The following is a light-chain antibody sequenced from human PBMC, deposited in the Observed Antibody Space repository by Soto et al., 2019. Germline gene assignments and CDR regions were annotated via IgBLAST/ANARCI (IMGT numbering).Light chain of an antibody. V-gene: IGKV3-15*01. CDR2: GAS. CDR3: QQYNSWPLT. J-gene: IGKJ1*01. Sequence: EIVMTQSPATLSVSPGERVTLSCRASQSVSSNLAWYQQKPGQAPRLLIYGASTRATGIPARVSGSGSGTEFTLTIRSLQSEDFAVYYCQQYNSWPLTFGQGTKVEIK. CDR1: QSVSSN.